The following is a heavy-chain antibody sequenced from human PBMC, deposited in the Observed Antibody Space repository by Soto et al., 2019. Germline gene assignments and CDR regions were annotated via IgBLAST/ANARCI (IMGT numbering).Heavy chain of an antibody. CDR3: ARDQVPGALLVWFDP. Sequence: PSETLSLPCTVSGGSISSYYWSWIRQPPGKGLEWIGYIYYSGSTNYNPSLKSRVTISVDTSKNQFSLKLSSVTAADTAVYYCARDQVPGALLVWFDPWGQGTLVTVS. V-gene: IGHV4-59*01. D-gene: IGHD2-2*01. CDR2: IYYSGST. J-gene: IGHJ5*02. CDR1: GGSISSYY.